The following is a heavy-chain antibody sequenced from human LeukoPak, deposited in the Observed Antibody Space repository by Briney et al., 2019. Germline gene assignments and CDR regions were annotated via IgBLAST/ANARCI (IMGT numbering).Heavy chain of an antibody. D-gene: IGHD6-19*01. J-gene: IGHJ5*02. Sequence: GGSLRLSCAASGFTFSSYSMNWVRQAPGKGLEWVSSMSSSSSYIYYADSVKGRFTISRDNAKNSLYLQMNSLRAEDTAVYYCARDSLYSSGWYPRSTNWFDPWGQGTLVTVSS. CDR2: MSSSSSYI. CDR3: ARDSLYSSGWYPRSTNWFDP. CDR1: GFTFSSYS. V-gene: IGHV3-21*01.